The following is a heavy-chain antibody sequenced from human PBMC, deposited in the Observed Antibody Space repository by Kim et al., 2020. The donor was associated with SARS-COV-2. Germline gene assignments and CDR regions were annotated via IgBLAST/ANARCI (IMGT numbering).Heavy chain of an antibody. D-gene: IGHD3-22*01. CDR1: GGSISSCDYY. J-gene: IGHJ4*02. CDR2: IYYSGST. V-gene: IGHV4-30-4*02. Sequence: SDTLSLTCTVSGGSISSCDYYWSWIRQPPGKGLEWIGYIYYSGSTYYNPSLKSRVTISVDTSKKQFYLKLSSVTAADTAVYYCARARLTMIVVVQELDYWGQGTLFTVSS. CDR3: ARARLTMIVVVQELDY.